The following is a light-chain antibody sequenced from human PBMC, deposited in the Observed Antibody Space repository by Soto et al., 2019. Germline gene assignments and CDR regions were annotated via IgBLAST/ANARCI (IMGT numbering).Light chain of an antibody. CDR3: AAWDGSLNVG. J-gene: IGLJ2*01. Sequence: QSVLTQPPSASGTPGQRVTISCSGSSSNIGSNTVNWYQQLPGTAPKLLIYSNNKRPSGVPDRFSGSKSGSSASLAISGLQSEDEADYYCAAWDGSLNVGFGGGTKVTVL. CDR1: SSNIGSNT. CDR2: SNN. V-gene: IGLV1-44*01.